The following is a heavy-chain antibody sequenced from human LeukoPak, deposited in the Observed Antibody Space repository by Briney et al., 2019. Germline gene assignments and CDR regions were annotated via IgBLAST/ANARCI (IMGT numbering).Heavy chain of an antibody. V-gene: IGHV1-69*04. Sequence: GASVKVSCKASGGTFSSYAISWVRQAPGQGLEWMGRIIPILGIANYAQKFQGRVTITADKSTSTAYMELSSLRSEDTAVYYCARVPAAIVERYFDLWGRGTLVTVSS. CDR2: IIPILGIA. CDR1: GGTFSSYA. CDR3: ARVPAAIVERYFDL. J-gene: IGHJ2*01. D-gene: IGHD2-2*02.